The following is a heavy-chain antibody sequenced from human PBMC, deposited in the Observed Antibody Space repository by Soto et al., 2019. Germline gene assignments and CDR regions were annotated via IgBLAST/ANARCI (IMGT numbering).Heavy chain of an antibody. CDR3: ARVVVTATAHWFDP. CDR2: ISAYNGNT. CDR1: GYTFTSYG. Sequence: ASVKVSFKASGYTFTSYGISWVGQAPGQGLEWMGWISAYNGNTNYAQKLQGRVTMTTDTSTSTAYMELRSLRSDDTAVYYCARVVVTATAHWFDPWGQGTLVTVSS. J-gene: IGHJ5*02. D-gene: IGHD2-21*02. V-gene: IGHV1-18*01.